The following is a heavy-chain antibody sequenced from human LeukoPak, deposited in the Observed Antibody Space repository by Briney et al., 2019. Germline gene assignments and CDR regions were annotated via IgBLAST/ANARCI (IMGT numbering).Heavy chain of an antibody. V-gene: IGHV3-74*01. Sequence: QPGGSLRLSCEASGFTFSSSEMSWVRQAPGKGLVWVSRIRTDGSSTTYADSVKGRFTISRDNAKNTLYLHMNSLRAEDTAVYYCARDESLAFDIWGQGTMVTVSS. CDR2: IRTDGSST. CDR3: ARDESLAFDI. J-gene: IGHJ3*02. CDR1: GFTFSSSE.